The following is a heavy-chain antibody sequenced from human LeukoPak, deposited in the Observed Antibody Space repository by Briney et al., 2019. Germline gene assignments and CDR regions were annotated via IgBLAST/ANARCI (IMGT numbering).Heavy chain of an antibody. D-gene: IGHD6-13*01. J-gene: IGHJ4*02. CDR1: GGTFSSYA. CDR3: ARDRGYSSSWFDY. CDR2: IIPIFGTA. Sequence: PVKVSCKASGGTFSSYAISWVRQAPGQGLEWMGGIIPIFGTANYAQKFQGRVTITADESTSTAYMELNSLRSEDTAVYYCARDRGYSSSWFDYWGQGTLVTVSS. V-gene: IGHV1-69*13.